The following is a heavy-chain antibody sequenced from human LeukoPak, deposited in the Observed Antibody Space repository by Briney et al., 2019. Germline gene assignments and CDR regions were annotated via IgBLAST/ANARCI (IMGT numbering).Heavy chain of an antibody. Sequence: GGPLRLSCAASAFTFSTYNMHWVRQAPGKGLEWVSYISSSSSYTYFADSVKGRFTISRDNSKNTLYLQMNSLRAEDTAVYYCAKMLTMIVVVITASWFDPWGQGTLVTVSS. CDR3: AKMLTMIVVVITASWFDP. J-gene: IGHJ5*02. D-gene: IGHD3-22*01. V-gene: IGHV3-21*04. CDR1: AFTFSTYN. CDR2: ISSSSSYT.